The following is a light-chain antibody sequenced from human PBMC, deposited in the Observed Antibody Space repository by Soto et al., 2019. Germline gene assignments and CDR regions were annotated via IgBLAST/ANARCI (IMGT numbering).Light chain of an antibody. V-gene: IGKV3-11*01. CDR2: NAS. J-gene: IGKJ4*01. Sequence: EIVLAQSPATLSLSPGERATLSCRASQSVGNFLAWYQHRPGQAPRLLILNASTRATGIPPRFSGSGSGTDFTLTISRLEPEDFAVYYCQQHSNWPFIFGCGTKVEIK. CDR1: QSVGNF. CDR3: QQHSNWPFI.